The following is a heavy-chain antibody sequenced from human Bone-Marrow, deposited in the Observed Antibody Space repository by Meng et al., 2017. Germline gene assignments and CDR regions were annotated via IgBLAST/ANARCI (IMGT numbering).Heavy chain of an antibody. Sequence: QLQLQESGSGLVNPSQTLSLTCAVSGGSISSDNYPWSWIRQPPGKGLESIGYIYHSGTAYYNPSLESRVTISVDRSKNQFSLNLSSVTAADTAVYYCARGDGYNRYFDYWGQGTLVTVSS. CDR2: IYHSGTA. CDR1: GGSISSDNYP. CDR3: ARGDGYNRYFDY. D-gene: IGHD5-24*01. V-gene: IGHV4-30-2*01. J-gene: IGHJ4*02.